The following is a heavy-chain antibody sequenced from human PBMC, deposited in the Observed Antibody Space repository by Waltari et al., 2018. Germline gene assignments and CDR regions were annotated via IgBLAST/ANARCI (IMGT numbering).Heavy chain of an antibody. CDR3: AKEIAVTPTYYFDS. CDR1: GFIFSPYA. D-gene: IGHD4-17*01. J-gene: IGHJ4*02. V-gene: IGHV3-23*01. Sequence: EVQLLDSGGGLVQPGGSLRLSCAASGFIFSPYAMHWVRQAPGKGLEWVSGISGSGYNTYYADSVKGRVTISRDNFKNTVYLQMNSLRVEDTAVYFCAKEIAVTPTYYFDSWGLGTLVTVSS. CDR2: ISGSGYNT.